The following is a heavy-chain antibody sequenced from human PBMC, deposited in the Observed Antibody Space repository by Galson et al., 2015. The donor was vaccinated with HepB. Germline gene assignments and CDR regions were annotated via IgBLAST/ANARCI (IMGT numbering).Heavy chain of an antibody. J-gene: IGHJ4*02. CDR1: GFTFSSYT. CDR3: AKGPGGGHFAY. CDR2: ISGSGAST. Sequence: SLRLSCAASGFTFSSYTMSWVRQAPGKGLEWVSAISGSGASTYYADSVKGRFTISRDNSKNTLYLQMNGLRADDTAVYYCAKGPGGGHFAYWGQGTLVTVSS. V-gene: IGHV3-23*01. D-gene: IGHD3-10*01.